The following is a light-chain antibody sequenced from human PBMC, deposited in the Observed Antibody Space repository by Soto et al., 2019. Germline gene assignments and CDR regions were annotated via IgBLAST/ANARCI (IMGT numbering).Light chain of an antibody. CDR3: QQLNSYPRT. Sequence: DIQLTQSPSFLSAAVGVRVNSTCRASQGLSRCLAWYQQKPGKAPKLLIYAASTLQSGVPSRFSGSGSGTEFTLTISSLQPEDFATYDCQQLNSYPRTFGQGTKVEIK. CDR1: QGLSRC. CDR2: AAS. V-gene: IGKV1-9*01. J-gene: IGKJ1*01.